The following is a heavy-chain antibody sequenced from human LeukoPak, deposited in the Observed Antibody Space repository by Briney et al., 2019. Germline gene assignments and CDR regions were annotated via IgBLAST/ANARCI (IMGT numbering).Heavy chain of an antibody. Sequence: SETLSLTCTVSGGSISSSSHYWGWIRQSPQKGLEWIGSIYYSGSTYNNPSLKSRATISVDTSNNQFSLRLTSVTAADTAMYYCAAGPWELDFWGQGTLVTVSS. D-gene: IGHD1-26*01. CDR1: GGSISSSSHY. V-gene: IGHV4-39*07. CDR2: IYYSGST. CDR3: AAGPWELDF. J-gene: IGHJ4*02.